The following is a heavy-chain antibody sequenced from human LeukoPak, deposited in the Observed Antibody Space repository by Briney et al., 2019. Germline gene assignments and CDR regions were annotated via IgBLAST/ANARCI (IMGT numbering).Heavy chain of an antibody. V-gene: IGHV3-21*01. Sequence: GGSLRFSCAASGFTFSSYSMNWVRQAPGKGLEWVSSISSSSSYIYYADSVKGRFTISRDNAKNSLYLQMNSLRAEDTAVYYCAREGWEPTFGGVIVFWAFDIWGQGTMVTVSS. CDR3: AREGWEPTFGGVIVFWAFDI. D-gene: IGHD3-16*02. CDR1: GFTFSSYS. CDR2: ISSSSSYI. J-gene: IGHJ3*02.